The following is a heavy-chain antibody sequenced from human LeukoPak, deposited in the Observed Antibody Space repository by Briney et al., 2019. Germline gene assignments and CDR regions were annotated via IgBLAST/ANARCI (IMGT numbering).Heavy chain of an antibody. Sequence: GGSLRLSCAASRFTFTSYAMSWVRQAPGKGLEWVSAISGSGGIAYYGDSVKGRFTISRDNSRKTLYLQMGSLRADDTAIYYCAKTAYSGGWGAFDIWGQGTMVTVSS. D-gene: IGHD6-19*01. J-gene: IGHJ3*02. CDR2: ISGSGGIA. V-gene: IGHV3-23*01. CDR3: AKTAYSGGWGAFDI. CDR1: RFTFTSYA.